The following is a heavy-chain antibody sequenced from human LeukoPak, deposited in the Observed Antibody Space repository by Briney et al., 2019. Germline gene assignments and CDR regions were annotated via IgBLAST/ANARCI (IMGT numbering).Heavy chain of an antibody. J-gene: IGHJ3*02. CDR2: IDSDGSSG. Sequence: GGALRHCCSASGFTFSTYFIEWGPQGPGKGLVWVSRIDSDGSSGTAAYSVRGRVTSSRDKAKHTVLLQMYSLRAEDTAIYYCAPSYDYDHPDALDIWGQGTMVTVSS. CDR1: GFTFSTYF. V-gene: IGHV3-74*01. D-gene: IGHD3-22*01. CDR3: APSYDYDHPDALDI.